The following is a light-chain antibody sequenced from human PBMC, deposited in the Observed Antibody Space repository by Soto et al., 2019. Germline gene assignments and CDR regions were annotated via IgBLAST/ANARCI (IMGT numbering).Light chain of an antibody. CDR2: GAS. Sequence: EIVLTQSPGTLSLSPGERATLSCRASQSVSSSYSAWYQQKPGQAPRLLIYGASSRATGIPDRFSGSGSGTDFTLTISRLEPEDFAVYYCQQFGSSLPFGGGTRVDFK. CDR3: QQFGSSLP. V-gene: IGKV3-20*01. CDR1: QSVSSSY. J-gene: IGKJ4*01.